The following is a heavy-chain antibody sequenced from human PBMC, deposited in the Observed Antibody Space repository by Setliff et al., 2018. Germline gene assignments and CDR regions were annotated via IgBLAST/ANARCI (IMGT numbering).Heavy chain of an antibody. CDR2: IYHTGST. CDR3: ASNILTGPYDAFDI. Sequence: SETLSLTCAVSGYSISSDSYWGWIRQPPGKGLEWIASIYHTGSTYYNPSLKSRITMSVDTSKNQFSLKLSSVTAADTAVYYCASNILTGPYDAFDIWGRGTMVTVSS. D-gene: IGHD3-9*01. V-gene: IGHV4-38-2*01. J-gene: IGHJ3*02. CDR1: GYSISSDSY.